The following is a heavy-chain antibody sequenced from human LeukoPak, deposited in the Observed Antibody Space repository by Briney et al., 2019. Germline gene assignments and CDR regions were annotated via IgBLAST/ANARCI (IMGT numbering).Heavy chain of an antibody. CDR3: ARAPRDGYNYDY. CDR1: GDTFTGYY. Sequence: ASLKVSCKASGDTFTGYYMHWVRRAPGQGLERMGWINPNSGGTNYAQKFQGRVTMIRDTSISTAYMELSRLRSDDTAVYYCARAPRDGYNYDYWGQGTLVTVSS. V-gene: IGHV1-2*02. CDR2: INPNSGGT. D-gene: IGHD5-24*01. J-gene: IGHJ4*02.